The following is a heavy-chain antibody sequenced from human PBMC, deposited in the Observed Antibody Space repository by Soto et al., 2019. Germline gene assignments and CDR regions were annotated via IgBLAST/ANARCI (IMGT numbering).Heavy chain of an antibody. CDR1: GYTFTSYG. D-gene: IGHD6-6*01. Sequence: ASVKVSCKASGYTFTSYGISWVRQAPGQGLEWMGWISAYNGNTNYAQKLQGRVTMTTDTSTSTAYMELRSLRGEDTALYYCARDAAARDGRGGMDVWGQGTTVTVSS. V-gene: IGHV1-18*04. J-gene: IGHJ6*02. CDR3: ARDAAARDGRGGMDV. CDR2: ISAYNGNT.